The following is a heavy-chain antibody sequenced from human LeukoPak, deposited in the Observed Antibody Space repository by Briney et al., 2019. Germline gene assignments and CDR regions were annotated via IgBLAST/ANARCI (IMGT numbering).Heavy chain of an antibody. CDR3: ASGSYRYLAFDI. V-gene: IGHV3-48*03. J-gene: IGHJ3*02. CDR1: GFTFSNYE. D-gene: IGHD3-16*02. Sequence: GGSLRLSCAVSGFTFSNYEFNWVRQAPGKGLEWVSDISSSGSTIKYADSVKGRFTISRDNAKNSLYLQMNSLRAEDTAVYYCASGSYRYLAFDIWGQGTMVTVSS. CDR2: ISSSGSTI.